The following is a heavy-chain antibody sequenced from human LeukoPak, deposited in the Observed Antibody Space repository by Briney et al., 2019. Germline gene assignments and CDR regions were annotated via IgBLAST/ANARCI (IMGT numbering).Heavy chain of an antibody. V-gene: IGHV4-4*02. CDR3: ATEMYYDGSGPHFDY. CDR2: IFHTGNT. Sequence: SETLSLTCAVSGGSISSSNWWSWVRQPPGKGLEWIGEIFHTGNTNYNPSLKSRVTISADQSKNQFSLTLSSVTAADTAVYHCATEMYYDGSGPHFDYWGQGTLVTVSS. CDR1: GGSISSSNW. D-gene: IGHD3-22*01. J-gene: IGHJ4*02.